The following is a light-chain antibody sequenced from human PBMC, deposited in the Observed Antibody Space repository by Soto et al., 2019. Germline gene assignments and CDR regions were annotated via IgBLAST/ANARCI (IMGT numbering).Light chain of an antibody. CDR1: KNDIGVYDF. CDR2: EVV. J-gene: IGLJ1*01. CDR3: KSYAGSNTYV. Sequence: QSALTQPPCASGSAGQSVTISCTGTKNDIGVYDFVSWYQHHPGKAPRLIIYEVVQRPSGVPDRFSGSKSGNTASLTVSGLQAADEADYFCKSYAGSNTYVFGSGTKVTVL. V-gene: IGLV2-8*01.